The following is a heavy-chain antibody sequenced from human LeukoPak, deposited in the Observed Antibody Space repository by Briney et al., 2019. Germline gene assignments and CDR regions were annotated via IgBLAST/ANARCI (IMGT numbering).Heavy chain of an antibody. V-gene: IGHV3-11*05. CDR3: AKAVISAATIFDY. J-gene: IGHJ4*02. CDR1: GFTFSDYY. Sequence: GGSLRLSCVASGFTFSDYYMSWIRQAPGKGLEWVSYISSSRSYTNYADSVKGRFTISRDSAKNSLYLQMNSLRAEDTAVYYCAKAVISAATIFDYWGQGTLVTVSS. D-gene: IGHD6-13*01. CDR2: ISSSRSYT.